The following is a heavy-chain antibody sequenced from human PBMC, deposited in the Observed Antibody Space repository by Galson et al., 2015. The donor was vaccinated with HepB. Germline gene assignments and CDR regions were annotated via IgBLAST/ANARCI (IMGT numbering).Heavy chain of an antibody. CDR2: ISAYNGNT. CDR3: AREYHEGGAVTTSYYGMDV. CDR1: GYTFTSYG. Sequence: SVKVSCKASGYTFTSYGISWVRQAPGQGLEWMGWISAYNGNTNYAQKLQGRVTMTTDTSTSTAYMELRSLRSDDTAVYYCAREYHEGGAVTTSYYGMDVWGQGTTVTVSS. D-gene: IGHD4-17*01. V-gene: IGHV1-18*01. J-gene: IGHJ6*02.